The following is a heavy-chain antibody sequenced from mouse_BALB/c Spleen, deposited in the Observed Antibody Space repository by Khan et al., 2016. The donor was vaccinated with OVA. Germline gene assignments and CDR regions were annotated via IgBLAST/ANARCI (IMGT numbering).Heavy chain of an antibody. Sequence: EVKLEESGPGLVKPSQSLSLTCTVTGYSITSGYAWNWIRQFPGNKLEWMGYISYSGGTSYNPSLKSRISITRDTSTNQFFLQLNSVTTEDTATDYCARGNYYGYYFDYWGQGTTLTVSS. V-gene: IGHV3-2*02. J-gene: IGHJ2*01. CDR1: GYSITSGYA. CDR3: ARGNYYGYYFDY. CDR2: ISYSGGT. D-gene: IGHD1-1*01.